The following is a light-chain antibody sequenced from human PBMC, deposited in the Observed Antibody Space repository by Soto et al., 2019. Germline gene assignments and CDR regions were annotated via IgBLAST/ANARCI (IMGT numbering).Light chain of an antibody. CDR1: QSVSSSY. J-gene: IGKJ2*01. V-gene: IGKV3-20*01. CDR3: QQYGSPRNT. Sequence: EIVLTQSPGTLSLSPGERATLSCRASQSVSSSYLAWYQQKPGQAPRLLIYVASSRATGIPDRFSCSGSWIDITLTISRLEPEELAVYYCQQYGSPRNTFGQGTKLEIK. CDR2: VAS.